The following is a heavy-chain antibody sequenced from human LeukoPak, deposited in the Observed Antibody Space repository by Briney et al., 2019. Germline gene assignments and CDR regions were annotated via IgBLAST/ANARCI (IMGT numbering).Heavy chain of an antibody. CDR2: IYYSGST. CDR1: GGSISSGDYY. D-gene: IGHD6-6*01. CDR3: ASYLKYSSSGYYYYMDV. Sequence: SETLSLTCTVSGGSISSGDYYWSWIRQPPGKGLEWIGYIYYSGSTYYNPSLKTRFTTSVDTSKNRFSLTLSSATAADTAVYYCASYLKYSSSGYYYYMDVWGKGTTVAVSS. J-gene: IGHJ6*03. V-gene: IGHV4-30-4*08.